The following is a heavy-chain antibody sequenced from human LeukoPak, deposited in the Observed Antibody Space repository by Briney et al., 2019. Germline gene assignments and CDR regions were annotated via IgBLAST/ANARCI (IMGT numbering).Heavy chain of an antibody. Sequence: TGGSLRLSCAASGFTFSSYEMNWVRQAPGKGLEWVSYISSSGSTIYYADSVKGRFTISRDNAKNSLYLQMNSLRAEDTALYYCARDAPYYDSSGYYFGFLDYWGRGTLVAISS. J-gene: IGHJ4*02. CDR1: GFTFSSYE. CDR3: ARDAPYYDSSGYYFGFLDY. CDR2: ISSSGSTI. D-gene: IGHD3-22*01. V-gene: IGHV3-48*03.